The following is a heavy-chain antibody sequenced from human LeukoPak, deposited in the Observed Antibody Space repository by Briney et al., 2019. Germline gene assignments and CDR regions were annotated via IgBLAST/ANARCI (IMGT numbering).Heavy chain of an antibody. Sequence: ASVKVSCKASGYTFTGYYMHWVRQAPGQGLEWMGWINPNSGGTNYAQKFQGRVTMTRDTSTSTVYMELSSLRSEDTAVYYCARDSDIVATGYYFDYWGQGTLVTVSS. J-gene: IGHJ4*02. V-gene: IGHV1-2*02. CDR1: GYTFTGYY. CDR3: ARDSDIVATGYYFDY. D-gene: IGHD5-12*01. CDR2: INPNSGGT.